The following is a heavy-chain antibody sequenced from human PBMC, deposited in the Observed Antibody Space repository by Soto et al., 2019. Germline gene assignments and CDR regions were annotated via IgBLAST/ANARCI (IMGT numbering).Heavy chain of an antibody. CDR3: ARDPRDRYYYYYGMDV. CDR1: GYTFTSYG. J-gene: IGHJ6*02. Sequence: ASVKVSCKASGYTFTSYGISWVRQAPGQGLEWMGWISAYNGNTNYAQKLQGRVTMTTDTSTSTAYMELRSLRSDDTAVYYCARDPRDRYYYYYGMDVWGQGTTVTVSS. CDR2: ISAYNGNT. V-gene: IGHV1-18*01.